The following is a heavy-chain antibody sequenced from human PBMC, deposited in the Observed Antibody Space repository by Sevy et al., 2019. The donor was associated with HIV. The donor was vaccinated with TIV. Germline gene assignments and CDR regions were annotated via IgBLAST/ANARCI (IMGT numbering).Heavy chain of an antibody. Sequence: SETLSLTCTVSGGSITSLYWNWIRQPPGKGVEWIANIYYNGHINYNPSLKSRVTLSLDTSKNQFSLRLSSVTAADTAMYYCAGENAWGRGYSSGQRTLVTVSS. CDR2: IYYNGHI. CDR1: GGSITSLY. CDR3: AGENAWGRGYS. V-gene: IGHV4-59*08. J-gene: IGHJ4*02. D-gene: IGHD1-26*01.